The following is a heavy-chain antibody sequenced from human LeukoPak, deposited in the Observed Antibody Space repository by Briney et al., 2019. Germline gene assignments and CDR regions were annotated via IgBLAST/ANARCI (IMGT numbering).Heavy chain of an antibody. J-gene: IGHJ4*02. CDR2: INDRGDWA. V-gene: IGHV3-23*01. Sequence: GGSLRLSCAGSGFTFSTYAMSWVRQAPGKGLEWVSTINDRGDWANYTDSVKGRFTISRDNAKNSLYLQLNSLRAEDTAVYFCTRDQYGYYFDYWGQGSLVTVSS. CDR3: TRDQYGYYFDY. CDR1: GFTFSTYA. D-gene: IGHD3-10*01.